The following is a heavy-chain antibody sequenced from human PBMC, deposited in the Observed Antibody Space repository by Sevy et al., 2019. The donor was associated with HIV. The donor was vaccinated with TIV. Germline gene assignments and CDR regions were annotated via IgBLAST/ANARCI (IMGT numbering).Heavy chain of an antibody. CDR2: IKQGGIEK. Sequence: GGSLRLSCAASGFSFTNYWMSWVRQAPGQGLEWVANIKQGGIEKYYVESVKGRFTISTDNPKSSLFLQMNGLGPEDTAVYYCARGLRPDYWGQGTLVTVSS. CDR3: ARGLRPDY. V-gene: IGHV3-7*01. CDR1: GFSFTNYW. J-gene: IGHJ4*02.